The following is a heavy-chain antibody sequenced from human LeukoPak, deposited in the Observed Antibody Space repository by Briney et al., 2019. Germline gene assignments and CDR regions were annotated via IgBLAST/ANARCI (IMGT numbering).Heavy chain of an antibody. CDR2: IDPNSGVT. Sequence: ASVKVSCKASGYTFTGYYMHWVRQAPGQGLEWMGWIDPNSGVTNYAQKFQGRVTMTRDTSISTAYMELSRLRSDDTAMYYCARGKCSSASCYMESGFDYWGQGTLVTVSS. V-gene: IGHV1-2*02. CDR3: ARGKCSSASCYMESGFDY. CDR1: GYTFTGYY. J-gene: IGHJ4*02. D-gene: IGHD2-2*02.